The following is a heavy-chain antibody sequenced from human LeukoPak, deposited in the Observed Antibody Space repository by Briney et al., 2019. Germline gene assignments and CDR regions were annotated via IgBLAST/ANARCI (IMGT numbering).Heavy chain of an antibody. CDR1: GFTFSSYS. D-gene: IGHD6-19*01. J-gene: IGHJ4*02. CDR2: ISSSSSYI. CDR3: AREKVAGVEMDY. V-gene: IGHV3-21*01. Sequence: GGSLRLPCAVSGFTFSSYSMDWVRQAPGKGLEWVSSISSSSSYIYYADSVKGRFTISRDNAKNSLYLQMNSLRAEDTAVYCCAREKVAGVEMDYWGQGTLVTVSS.